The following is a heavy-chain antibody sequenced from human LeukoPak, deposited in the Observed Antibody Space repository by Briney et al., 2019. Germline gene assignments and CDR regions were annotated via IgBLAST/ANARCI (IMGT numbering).Heavy chain of an antibody. J-gene: IGHJ5*02. CDR3: ARDFKDVSP. CDR1: GFTFSSFW. Sequence: HPGGSLRLSCAASGFTFSSFWMHWVRHAPGQGPVWVSGIKTDGSDTRYADSVKGQFTISRDNAKSTLYLQMNSLRAEDTAMYYCARDFKDVSPWGPGTLVTVSS. CDR2: IKTDGSDT. V-gene: IGHV3-74*01.